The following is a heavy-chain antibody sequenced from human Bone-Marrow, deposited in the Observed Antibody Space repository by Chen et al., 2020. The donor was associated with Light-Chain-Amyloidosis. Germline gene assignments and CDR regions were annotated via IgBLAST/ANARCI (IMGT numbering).Heavy chain of an antibody. D-gene: IGHD3-16*02. CDR2: IYYSGST. CDR3: VRSRYSTGPFEV. V-gene: IGHV4-39*07. J-gene: IGHJ1*01. Sequence: QLQLQESGPGLVKPSETLSLTCTVSGGSISSSSYYWGWIRQPPGKGLEWIGSIYYSGSTYYNPSLKSRVTISVDTSKNQFSLRLTPATAADTAVYYCVRSRYSTGPFEVWGQGSLVTVSS. CDR1: GGSISSSSYY.